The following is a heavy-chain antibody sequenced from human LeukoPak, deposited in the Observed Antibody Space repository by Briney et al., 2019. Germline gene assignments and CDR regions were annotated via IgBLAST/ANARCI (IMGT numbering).Heavy chain of an antibody. Sequence: GGSLRLSCAASGFTFSSDAMSWVRQAPGKGLEWVSAISGSGGSTYYADSVRGRFTISRDNAKNSLYLQMNSLRAEDTAVYYCARHIVATRGWGQGTLVTVSS. V-gene: IGHV3-23*01. J-gene: IGHJ4*02. CDR3: ARHIVATRG. CDR2: ISGSGGST. CDR1: GFTFSSDA. D-gene: IGHD5-12*01.